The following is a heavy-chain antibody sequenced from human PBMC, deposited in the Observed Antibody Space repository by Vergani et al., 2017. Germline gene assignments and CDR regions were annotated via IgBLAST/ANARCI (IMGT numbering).Heavy chain of an antibody. CDR3: AGHVGYGDSDYPGDWFDP. CDR1: GNSIRSASY. J-gene: IGHJ5*02. V-gene: IGHV4-38-2*02. D-gene: IGHD4-17*01. CDR2: IHRSGST. Sequence: QVQLQESGPGLVKPSETLYLTCTVSGNSIRSASYWGWTRQSPGKGLEWIGTIHRSGSTYYNPSLKSLVTMSVDTSKNQLSLKLTSVIAADTALYYCAGHVGYGDSDYPGDWFDPWGPGTLVTVSS.